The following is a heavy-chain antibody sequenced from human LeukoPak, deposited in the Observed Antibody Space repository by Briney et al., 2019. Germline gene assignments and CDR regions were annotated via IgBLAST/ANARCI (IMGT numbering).Heavy chain of an antibody. CDR1: GFTFDDYA. V-gene: IGHV3-9*03. CDR3: ARASMVESPDY. CDR2: ISWNSGSI. D-gene: IGHD2-15*01. Sequence: GGSLRLSCPASGFTFDDYAMHWVRQAPGKGLEWVSGISWNSGSIGYADSVKGRFTISRDNAKNSLYLQMNSLRAEDMALYYCARASMVESPDYWGQGTLVTVSS. J-gene: IGHJ4*02.